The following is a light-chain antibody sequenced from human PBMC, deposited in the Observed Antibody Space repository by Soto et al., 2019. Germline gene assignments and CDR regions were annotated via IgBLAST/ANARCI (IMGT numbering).Light chain of an antibody. V-gene: IGKV1-39*01. CDR1: QPISTF. J-gene: IGKJ1*01. CDR2: DAS. CDR3: QHSYNTPWT. Sequence: DIQMTQSPSSLSASVGDRVTITCRASQPISTFLNWYQRSTGKAPRLLIYDASTLHSGVPSRFSGSGSGTHFTLTISSLRPEDVATYYCQHSYNTPWTFGQGAKVDI.